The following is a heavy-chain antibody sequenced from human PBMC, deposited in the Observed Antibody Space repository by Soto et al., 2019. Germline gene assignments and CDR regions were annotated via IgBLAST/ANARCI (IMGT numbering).Heavy chain of an antibody. J-gene: IGHJ4*02. D-gene: IGHD6-13*01. V-gene: IGHV4-39*01. CDR3: ATGIAAAGIFDY. CDR1: GGSISSSSYC. CDR2: IYYSGST. Sequence: QLQLQESGPGLVKPSETLSLTCTVSGGSISSSSYCWGWIRQPPGKGLEWIGSIYYSGSTYYNPSLKSRVTISVDTSKNQFSLKLSSVTAADTAVYYCATGIAAAGIFDYWGQGTLVTVSS.